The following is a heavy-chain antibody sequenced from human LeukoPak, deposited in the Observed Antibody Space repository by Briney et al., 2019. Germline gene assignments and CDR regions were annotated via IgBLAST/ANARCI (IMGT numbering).Heavy chain of an antibody. J-gene: IGHJ4*02. D-gene: IGHD3-10*01. CDR2: IYSGGST. Sequence: AGSLTLSCAASGFTVSSNYMSWVRQAPGKGLEWVSVIYSGGSTYYADSVKGRFTISRDNSKNTLYLQMNSLRAEDTAVYYCAKVMTRTMVRGVPPSDYWGQGTLVAVSS. CDR1: GFTVSSNY. V-gene: IGHV3-53*01. CDR3: AKVMTRTMVRGVPPSDY.